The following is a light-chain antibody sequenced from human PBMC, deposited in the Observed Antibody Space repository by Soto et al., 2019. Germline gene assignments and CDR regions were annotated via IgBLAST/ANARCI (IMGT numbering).Light chain of an antibody. CDR2: QGT. CDR3: CSYSGSSIPLV. CDR1: GSDVGSYDL. Sequence: QSVLTQPASVSGSPGQSITISCTGTGSDVGSYDLVSWYLQHPDEAPKLILYQGTKRPSGVSHRFSGSKSGNTASLTISGLQAEDEAEYHCCSYSGSSIPLVCGGGTKLTVL. J-gene: IGLJ2*01. V-gene: IGLV2-23*01.